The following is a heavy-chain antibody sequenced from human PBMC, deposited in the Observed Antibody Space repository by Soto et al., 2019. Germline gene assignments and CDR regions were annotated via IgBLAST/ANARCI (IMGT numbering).Heavy chain of an antibody. Sequence: SETLSLTCTVSGGSISSGGYYWSWIRQHPGKGLEWIGYIYYSGSTYYNPSLKSRVTISVDTSKNQFSLKLSSVTAADTAVYHCARDSGSGTSLWFDPWGQGTLVTVSS. J-gene: IGHJ5*02. CDR1: GGSISSGGYY. CDR2: IYYSGST. CDR3: ARDSGSGTSLWFDP. V-gene: IGHV4-31*03. D-gene: IGHD1-7*01.